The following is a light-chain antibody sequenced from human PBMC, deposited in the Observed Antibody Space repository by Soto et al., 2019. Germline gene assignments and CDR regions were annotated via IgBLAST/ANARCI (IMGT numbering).Light chain of an antibody. CDR1: QSVSSSY. CDR3: QQHGSSPPT. V-gene: IGKV3-20*01. CDR2: GAS. Sequence: EIVLTQSPGTLSLSPGERATLSCRASQSVSSSYLAWYQQKPGQAPRLLIYGASSRATGIPDRFSGSGSGTDFTLTISRLEPEDFALYYCQQHGSSPPTFGGGTKVEIK. J-gene: IGKJ4*01.